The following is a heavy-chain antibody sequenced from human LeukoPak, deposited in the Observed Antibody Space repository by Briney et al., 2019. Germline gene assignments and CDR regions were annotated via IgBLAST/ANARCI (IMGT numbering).Heavy chain of an antibody. J-gene: IGHJ4*02. CDR3: ARSDLGTISAGHFNY. V-gene: IGHV1-18*01. CDR2: INGYQGST. Sequence: AVQVSCKASGYTFTNYGITWVRPAPAQGLAWIGWINGYQGSTNYAQTIQGRVTMTIDTSTSTAYMDLRSLRSDDTAIYFCARSDLGTISAGHFNYWGQGTLVAVSS. D-gene: IGHD5-24*01. CDR1: GYTFTNYG.